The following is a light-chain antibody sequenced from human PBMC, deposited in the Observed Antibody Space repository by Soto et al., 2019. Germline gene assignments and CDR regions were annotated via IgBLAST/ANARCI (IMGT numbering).Light chain of an antibody. CDR3: QTWGTGIRI. CDR1: SGHSSYA. V-gene: IGLV4-69*01. Sequence: QPVLTQSPSASASLGASVKLTCTLSSGHSSYAIAWHQQQPEKGPRYLMQVNSDGSHSKGDGIPDRFSGSSSGAERYLTISSVQSEDEADYYCQTWGTGIRIFGGGTKLTVL. J-gene: IGLJ2*01. CDR2: VNSDGSH.